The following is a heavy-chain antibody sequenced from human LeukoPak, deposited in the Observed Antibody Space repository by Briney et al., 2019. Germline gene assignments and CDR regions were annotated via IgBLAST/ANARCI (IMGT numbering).Heavy chain of an antibody. D-gene: IGHD6-19*01. Sequence: SETLSLTCTVSGGSMGSISYYWGWIRQPPGKGLEWIGSMYYSGSTYYNPSLKSRVTISVDTSKNQFSLKLSSVTAADTAVYYCARVQWLVPLYYFDYWGQGTLVTVSS. CDR1: GGSMGSISYY. V-gene: IGHV4-39*07. CDR2: MYYSGST. J-gene: IGHJ4*02. CDR3: ARVQWLVPLYYFDY.